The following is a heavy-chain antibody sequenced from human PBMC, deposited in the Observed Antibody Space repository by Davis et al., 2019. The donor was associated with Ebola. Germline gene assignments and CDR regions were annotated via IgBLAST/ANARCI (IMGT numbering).Heavy chain of an antibody. Sequence: PGGSLRLSCAPSGFTFSSYWMHWVRQAPGKGLVWVSRTNSDGSSTSYADSVKGRFTISRDNAKNTLYLQMNSLRAEDTAVYYCARTSSSWYSFDYWGQGTLVTVSS. J-gene: IGHJ4*02. D-gene: IGHD6-13*01. CDR3: ARTSSSWYSFDY. CDR2: TNSDGSST. CDR1: GFTFSSYW. V-gene: IGHV3-74*01.